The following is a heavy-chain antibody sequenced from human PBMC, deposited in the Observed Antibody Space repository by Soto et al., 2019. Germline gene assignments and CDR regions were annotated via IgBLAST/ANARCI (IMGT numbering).Heavy chain of an antibody. CDR2: IYWDGDK. D-gene: IGHD2-15*01. V-gene: IGHV2-5*02. J-gene: IGHJ6*02. Sequence: ITLKESGPTLVKPTQTLTVTCTFSGFSLSTSGVGVAWIRQPPGKALEWLALIYWDGDKRYSPFLKSRLTITKDTSENQVVLTLTNMDPVDTATYYCAHKGGRGAGMDVWGQGTTVTVSS. CDR1: GFSLSTSGVG. CDR3: AHKGGRGAGMDV.